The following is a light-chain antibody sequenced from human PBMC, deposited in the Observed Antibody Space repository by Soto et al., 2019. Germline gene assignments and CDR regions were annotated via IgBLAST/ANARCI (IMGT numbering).Light chain of an antibody. CDR2: AAS. CDR1: QGISNY. V-gene: IGKV1-27*01. Sequence: DIQMTQSPSSLSASVGDRVTITCRASQGISNYLAWYQQKPGKVPKLLIYAASTLQSGVPSRFSGSGSGTDFTLTISSLRPEDVATYYCQKYNSAPPVTFGPGTKVDI. J-gene: IGKJ3*01. CDR3: QKYNSAPPVT.